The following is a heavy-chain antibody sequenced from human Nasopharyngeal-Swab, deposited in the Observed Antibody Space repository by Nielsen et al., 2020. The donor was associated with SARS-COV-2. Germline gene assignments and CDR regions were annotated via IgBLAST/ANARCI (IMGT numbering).Heavy chain of an antibody. J-gene: IGHJ4*02. V-gene: IGHV3-23*01. D-gene: IGHD3-22*01. CDR2: ISGSGGST. Sequence: GESLKISCAASGFTFSSYAMSWVRQAPGKGLEWASAISGSGGSTYYADSVKGRFTISRDNSKNTLYLQMNSLRAEDTAVYYCAKERYYYDSSGYLLYYWGQGTLVTVSS. CDR1: GFTFSSYA. CDR3: AKERYYYDSSGYLLYY.